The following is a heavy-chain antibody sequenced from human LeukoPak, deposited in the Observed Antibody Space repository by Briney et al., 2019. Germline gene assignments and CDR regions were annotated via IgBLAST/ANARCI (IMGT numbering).Heavy chain of an antibody. CDR1: GFTFSSYW. J-gene: IGHJ4*02. Sequence: GGSLRLSCAASGFTFSSYWMHRVRHAPGKGLVWVSRINSDGSSTSYADSVKSRFTISRDNAKNTLYLQMNSLRAEDTAVYYCARARPPCSSTSCYALVVGFDYWGQGTLVTVSS. D-gene: IGHD2-2*01. V-gene: IGHV3-74*01. CDR3: ARARPPCSSTSCYALVVGFDY. CDR2: INSDGSST.